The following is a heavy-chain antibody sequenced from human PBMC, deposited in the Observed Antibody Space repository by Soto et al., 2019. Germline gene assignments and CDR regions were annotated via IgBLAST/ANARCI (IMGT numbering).Heavy chain of an antibody. CDR1: EFTFSSYA. Sequence: HPGGCLRLSCAASEFTFSSYAMSWVRQAPGKGLEWISAVSGSGGSTYYADSVKGRFTISRDNSKDTLYLQMNNLRAEDTAVYYCAKPPDYNWNDYWGQGTLVTVSS. D-gene: IGHD1-20*01. J-gene: IGHJ4*02. CDR3: AKPPDYNWNDY. V-gene: IGHV3-23*01. CDR2: VSGSGGST.